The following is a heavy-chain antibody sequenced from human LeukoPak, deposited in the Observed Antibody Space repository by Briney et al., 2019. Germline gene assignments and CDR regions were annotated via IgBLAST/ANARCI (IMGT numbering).Heavy chain of an antibody. J-gene: IGHJ6*02. CDR2: ISSNGGST. D-gene: IGHD3-3*01. Sequence: GGSLRLSCAASGFTFSSYAMHWVRQAPGKGLEYVSAISSNGGSTYYANSVKGRFTISRDNSKNTLYLQMGSLRAEGMAVYYCAGSYYVDLWSGYPLYYYYGMDVWGQGTTVTVSS. CDR3: AGSYYVDLWSGYPLYYYYGMDV. CDR1: GFTFSSYA. V-gene: IGHV3-64*01.